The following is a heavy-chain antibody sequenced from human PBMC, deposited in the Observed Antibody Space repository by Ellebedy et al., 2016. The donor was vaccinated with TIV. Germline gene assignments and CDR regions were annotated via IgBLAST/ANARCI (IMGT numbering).Heavy chain of an antibody. Sequence: GGSLRLSCTASEFTLTNYWMSWVRQAPGKGLEWVANINEDGTKKHYVDSVRGRFTISRDYAGNSLFLQMNSLRVEDTAVYYCARDGAYGDYAPGQYGMDVWGQGTTVIVS. J-gene: IGHJ6*02. CDR1: EFTLTNYW. CDR2: INEDGTKK. V-gene: IGHV3-7*03. D-gene: IGHD4-17*01. CDR3: ARDGAYGDYAPGQYGMDV.